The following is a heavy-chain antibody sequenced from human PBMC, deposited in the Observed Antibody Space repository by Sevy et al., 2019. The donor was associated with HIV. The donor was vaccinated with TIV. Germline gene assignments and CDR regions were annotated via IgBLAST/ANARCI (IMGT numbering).Heavy chain of an antibody. J-gene: IGHJ6*02. CDR1: GGTFSSYA. CDR3: AGSSSSEGAGHYGMDV. CDR2: IIPIFGTA. D-gene: IGHD6-6*01. V-gene: IGHV1-69*13. Sequence: ASVKVSCKASGGTFSSYAISWVRQAPGQGLEWMGGIIPIFGTANYAQKFQGRVTITADESTSTAYMELSSLRSEDTAVYYCAGSSSSEGAGHYGMDVWGQGTTVTVSS.